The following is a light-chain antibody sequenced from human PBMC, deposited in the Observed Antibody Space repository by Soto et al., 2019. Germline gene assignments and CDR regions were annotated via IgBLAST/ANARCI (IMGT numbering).Light chain of an antibody. V-gene: IGKV3-20*01. CDR3: QQYGSSPRT. CDR1: QSVSSSF. Sequence: EIVLTQSPGTLSLSPGERATLSCRASQSVSSSFLAWDQQKPGQAPRLLIYRASSRATGIPDRFSGSGSGTDFSLTISRLEPEDCAVYYCQQYGSSPRTFGQGTKVEIK. J-gene: IGKJ1*01. CDR2: RAS.